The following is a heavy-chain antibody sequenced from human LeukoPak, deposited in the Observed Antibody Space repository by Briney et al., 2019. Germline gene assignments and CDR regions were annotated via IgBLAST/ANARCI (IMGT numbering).Heavy chain of an antibody. Sequence: GGSLRLSCAASGFTVSSNYMSWVRQAPGKGLEWVSVIYSGGSTYYADSVKGRFTISRDNSKNTLYLQMNSLRAEDTAVYYCARSFHPKYYYDSSGYYDYWGQGTLVTVSS. CDR3: ARSFHPKYYYDSSGYYDY. CDR2: IYSGGST. CDR1: GFTVSSNY. J-gene: IGHJ4*02. V-gene: IGHV3-66*01. D-gene: IGHD3-22*01.